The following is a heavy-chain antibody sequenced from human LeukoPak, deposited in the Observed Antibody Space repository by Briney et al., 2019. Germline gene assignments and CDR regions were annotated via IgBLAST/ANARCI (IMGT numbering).Heavy chain of an antibody. V-gene: IGHV1-8*01. Sequence: ASVKVSCKASGYTFTSYDINWVRQATGQGLEWMGWMNPNSGNTGYAQKFQGRVTMTRNTSISTAYMELSSLRSEDTAVYYCARGPRIPYRSSWYGIDPWGREPWSPSPQ. CDR3: ARGPRIPYRSSWYGIDP. CDR2: MNPNSGNT. D-gene: IGHD6-13*01. CDR1: GYTFTSYD. J-gene: IGHJ5*02.